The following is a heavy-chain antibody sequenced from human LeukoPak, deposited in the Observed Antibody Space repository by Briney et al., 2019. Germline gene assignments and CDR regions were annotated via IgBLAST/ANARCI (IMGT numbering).Heavy chain of an antibody. D-gene: IGHD1-26*01. CDR3: ARRVGATKAYYYGMDV. CDR1: GGSISSYY. J-gene: IGHJ6*02. Sequence: SETLSLTCTVSGGSISSYYWSWIRQPPGKGLEWIGYIYYSGSTNYNPSLKSRVTISVGTSKNQFSLKLSSVTAADTAVYYCARRVGATKAYYYGMDVWGQGTTVTVSS. CDR2: IYYSGST. V-gene: IGHV4-59*08.